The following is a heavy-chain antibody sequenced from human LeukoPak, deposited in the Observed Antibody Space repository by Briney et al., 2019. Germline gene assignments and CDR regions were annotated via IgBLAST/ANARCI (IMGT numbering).Heavy chain of an antibody. Sequence: GGSLRLSCAASGFTFSSYAMSWVRQAPGKGLEWVSAISGSGGSTYYADSVKGRFTISRDNSKNTLYLQMNSLRAEDTAVYYCAKSPTPYGDYGWFDPWGQGTLVTVSS. D-gene: IGHD4-17*01. CDR2: ISGSGGST. V-gene: IGHV3-23*01. J-gene: IGHJ5*02. CDR3: AKSPTPYGDYGWFDP. CDR1: GFTFSSYA.